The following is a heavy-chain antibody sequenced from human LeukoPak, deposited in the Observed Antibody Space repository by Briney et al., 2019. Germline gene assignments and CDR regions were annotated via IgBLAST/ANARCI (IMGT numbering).Heavy chain of an antibody. Sequence: SETLSLTCTVSGGSISSYYWSWIRQPPGKGLEWIGYIYYSGSTNYNPSLKSRVTISVDTSKNQFSLKLSSVTAADTAVYYCARTSYDIPDSTHFDYRGQGTLVTVSS. CDR1: GGSISSYY. J-gene: IGHJ4*02. CDR3: ARTSYDIPDSTHFDY. D-gene: IGHD3-9*01. V-gene: IGHV4-59*01. CDR2: IYYSGST.